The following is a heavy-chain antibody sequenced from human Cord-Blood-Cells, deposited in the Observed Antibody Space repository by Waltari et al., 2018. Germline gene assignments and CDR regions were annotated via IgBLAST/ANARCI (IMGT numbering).Heavy chain of an antibody. CDR1: GFTLSSYE. Sequence: EVQLVESGGGLVQPGGSLSLSCAASGFTLSSYEMNWVRQAPGKGLEWVSYISSSGSTIYYADSVKGRFTISRDNAKNSLYLQMNSLRAEDTAVYYCARAQGFAYGDYDYWGQGTLVTVSS. J-gene: IGHJ4*02. V-gene: IGHV3-48*03. CDR3: ARAQGFAYGDYDY. CDR2: ISSSGSTI. D-gene: IGHD4-17*01.